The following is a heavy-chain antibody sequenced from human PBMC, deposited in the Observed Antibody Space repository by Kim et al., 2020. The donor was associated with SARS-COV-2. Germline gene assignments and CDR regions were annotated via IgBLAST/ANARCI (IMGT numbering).Heavy chain of an antibody. Sequence: GGSLRLSCAASGFTFSDYYMSWIRQVPGKGLEWVSYISSSSSYTNYADSVKGRFTISRDNAKNSLYLQMNSLRAEDTAVYYCARVGYDYVWGSYRDYYYYYGMDVWGQGTTVTVSS. J-gene: IGHJ6*02. V-gene: IGHV3-11*05. CDR2: ISSSSSYT. CDR1: GFTFSDYY. D-gene: IGHD3-16*02. CDR3: ARVGYDYVWGSYRDYYYYYGMDV.